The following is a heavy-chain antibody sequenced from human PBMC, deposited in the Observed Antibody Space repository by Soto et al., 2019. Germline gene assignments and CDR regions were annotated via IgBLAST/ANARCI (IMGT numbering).Heavy chain of an antibody. D-gene: IGHD3-22*01. J-gene: IGHJ4*02. CDR2: ISYDGSNK. CDR1: GFTFSSYG. CDR3: AKDKDYYDSSGYPGY. Sequence: PGGSLRLSCAASGFTFSSYGVHWVRQAPGKGLEWVAVISYDGSNKYYADSVKGRFTISRDNSKNTLYLQMNSLRAEDTAVYYCAKDKDYYDSSGYPGYRAQRTPVTVSS. V-gene: IGHV3-30*18.